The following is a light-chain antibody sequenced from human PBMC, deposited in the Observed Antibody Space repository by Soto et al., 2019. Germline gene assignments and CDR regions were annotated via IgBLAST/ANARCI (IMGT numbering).Light chain of an antibody. CDR1: QSVSSN. J-gene: IGKJ5*01. CDR3: QQYNNWPPIT. V-gene: IGKV3-15*01. CDR2: GAS. Sequence: ELVIKQFPGTLSVSPGERATLSCRASQSVSSNLAWYQQKPGQAPRLLIYGASTRATGIPARFSGSGSGTEFTLTISSLQSEDFAVYYCQQYNNWPPITFGQGTRLAIK.